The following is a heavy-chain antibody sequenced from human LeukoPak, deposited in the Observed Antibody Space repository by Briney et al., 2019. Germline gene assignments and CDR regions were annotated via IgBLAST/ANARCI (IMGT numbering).Heavy chain of an antibody. J-gene: IGHJ4*02. CDR2: INQDGGVQ. D-gene: IGHD1-14*01. CDR3: ATNKPEPLEAWSGTFDN. V-gene: IGHV3-7*01. CDR1: GFTFRTYW. Sequence: PGGSLRLSCATSGFTFRTYWMTWVRQAPGKGLERVANINQDGGVQHCVDSVKGRFTVSRDNTKNSLYLQMNRLRADDTAVYYCATNKPEPLEAWSGTFDNWGRGTLVTVSS.